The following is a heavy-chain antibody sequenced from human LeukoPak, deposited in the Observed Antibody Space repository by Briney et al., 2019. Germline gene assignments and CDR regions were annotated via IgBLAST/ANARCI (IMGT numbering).Heavy chain of an antibody. V-gene: IGHV3-21*01. J-gene: IGHJ6*02. D-gene: IGHD1-20*01. CDR1: GFTFSSYS. Sequence: PGGSLRLSCAAYGFTFSSYSVNWVRKAPGQGLGGGLSISSSSSYHYNADSVRGRFTVSRDNANNSLFPQINSLRVEDTAVYYCATDHNWVAGDVWGQGTTVSVSS. CDR2: ISSSSSYH. CDR3: ATDHNWVAGDV.